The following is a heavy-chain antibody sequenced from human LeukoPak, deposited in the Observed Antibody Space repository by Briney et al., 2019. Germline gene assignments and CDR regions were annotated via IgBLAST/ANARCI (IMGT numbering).Heavy chain of an antibody. V-gene: IGHV4-39*07. CDR3: AREISGSYPGVYYYGLDV. CDR1: GGSISSSSYY. Sequence: SETLSLTCTVSGGSISSSSYYWGWIRQPPGKGLEWIGSIYYSGSTYYNPSLKSRVTISVDRSKSQFSLKLSSVTAADTAVYYCAREISGSYPGVYYYGLDVWGQGTTVTVSS. CDR2: IYYSGST. D-gene: IGHD1-26*01. J-gene: IGHJ6*02.